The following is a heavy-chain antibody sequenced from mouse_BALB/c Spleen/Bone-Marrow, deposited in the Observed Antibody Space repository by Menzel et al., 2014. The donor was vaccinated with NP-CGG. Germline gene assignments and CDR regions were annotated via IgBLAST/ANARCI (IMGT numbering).Heavy chain of an antibody. Sequence: EVKLVESGGGLVQPGGSRKLSCAASGFTFSDYGMAWVRQAPGKGPEWVAFISNLAYSIYYADTVTGRFTISRENAKNTLYLEMSSLRSEDTAMYCCATIYYGNSYAMDYWGQGTSVTVSS. CDR3: ATIYYGNSYAMDY. D-gene: IGHD2-1*01. V-gene: IGHV5-15*02. CDR1: GFTFSDYG. CDR2: ISNLAYSI. J-gene: IGHJ4*01.